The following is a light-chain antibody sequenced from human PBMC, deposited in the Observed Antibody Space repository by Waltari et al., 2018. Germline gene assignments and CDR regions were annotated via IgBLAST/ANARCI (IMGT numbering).Light chain of an antibody. CDR3: QQSYSTLYT. V-gene: IGKV1-39*01. CDR1: QTISSY. J-gene: IGKJ2*01. CDR2: SAS. Sequence: DIRATQSPSSLSASVGDRVTITCRASQTISSYLNWYQQKPGKAPKLLLYSASILQSGVPSRFSCSGSGTDFTLTISNVQPEDFATYYCQQSYSTLYTFGQGTKLDIK.